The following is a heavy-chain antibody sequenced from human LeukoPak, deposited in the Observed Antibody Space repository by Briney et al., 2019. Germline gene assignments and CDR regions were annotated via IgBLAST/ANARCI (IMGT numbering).Heavy chain of an antibody. D-gene: IGHD3-9*01. V-gene: IGHV1-69*13. J-gene: IGHJ4*02. CDR3: ARAPDILTGYNYYFDY. CDR1: GGTFGSYA. Sequence: ASVKVPCKASGGTFGSYAISWVRQAPGQGLEWMGGIIPIFGTANYAQKFQGRVTITADESTSTAYMELSSLRSEDTAVYYCARAPDILTGYNYYFDYWGQGTLVTVSS. CDR2: IIPIFGTA.